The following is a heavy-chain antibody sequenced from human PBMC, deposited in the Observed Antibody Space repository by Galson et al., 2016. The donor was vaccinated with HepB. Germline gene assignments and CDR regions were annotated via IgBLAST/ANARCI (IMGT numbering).Heavy chain of an antibody. CDR1: GFAFSNVW. D-gene: IGHD6-19*01. J-gene: IGHJ4*02. Sequence: SLRLSCAASGFAFSNVWMNWVRQAPGKGLEWIGRIKSKPAGETTDYAAPVKGRFTISREDSKNTLYLQMNSLKTEDTGVYYCTPGSPGWGEVYDYWGQGTLVTVSS. CDR3: TPGSPGWGEVYDY. CDR2: IKSKPAGETT. V-gene: IGHV3-15*01.